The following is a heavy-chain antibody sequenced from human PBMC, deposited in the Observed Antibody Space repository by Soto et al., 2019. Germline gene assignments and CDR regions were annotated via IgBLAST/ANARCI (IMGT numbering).Heavy chain of an antibody. J-gene: IGHJ4*02. CDR1: GGSFSGYY. V-gene: IGHV4-34*02. CDR3: ARGFPFDSSAYHLDY. D-gene: IGHD3-22*01. Sequence: QVQLQQWGAGLLKPSETLSLTCALYGGSFSGYYWSWIRQPPGKGLEWIGESNHSGSTNYNPSHKSRVTISVDTSKSQFSLRVSSVTAADTAVYYCARGFPFDSSAYHLDYWGQGTLVTVSS. CDR2: SNHSGST.